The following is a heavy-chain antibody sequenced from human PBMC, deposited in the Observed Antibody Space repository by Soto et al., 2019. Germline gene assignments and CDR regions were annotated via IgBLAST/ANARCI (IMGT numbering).Heavy chain of an antibody. J-gene: IGHJ3*02. V-gene: IGHV5-10-1*01. CDR1: GYSFTSYW. D-gene: IGHD7-27*01. CDR2: IDPSDSYT. Sequence: PGESLKISCKGSGYSFTSYWISWVRQMPGKGLEWMGRIDPSDSYTNYSPSFQGHVTISADKSISTAYLQWSSLKASDTAMYYCARPREVCGSLTGDAFDIWGQGTMVTV. CDR3: ARPREVCGSLTGDAFDI.